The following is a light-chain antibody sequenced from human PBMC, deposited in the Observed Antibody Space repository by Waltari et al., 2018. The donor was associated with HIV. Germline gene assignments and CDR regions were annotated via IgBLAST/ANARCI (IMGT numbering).Light chain of an antibody. Sequence: SYVLTQPPSVSVAPGQTARITCGGNNIGSNSVHWYQPKPGQAPVLVVYHDSDRPSGIPERFSGSNSGNTATLTISRVEAGDEADYYCQVWDSSSDHYVFGTGTKVTVL. CDR3: QVWDSSSDHYV. J-gene: IGLJ1*01. CDR2: HDS. V-gene: IGLV3-21*02. CDR1: NIGSNS.